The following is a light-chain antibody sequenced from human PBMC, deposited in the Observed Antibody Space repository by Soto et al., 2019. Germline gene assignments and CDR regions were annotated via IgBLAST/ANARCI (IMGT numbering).Light chain of an antibody. J-gene: IGLJ2*01. CDR1: TSNIGSTY. V-gene: IGLV1-44*01. CDR3: TTWDDSLNGPV. CDR2: SDD. Sequence: QSVLTQPPSASGTPGQTVTISCSGSTSNIGSTYVYWYQQLPGTAPKLLIYSDDQRPSGVPDRFSGSKSGTSASLAISGLQSEDEADYFCTTWDDSLNGPVFGGGTKVTVL.